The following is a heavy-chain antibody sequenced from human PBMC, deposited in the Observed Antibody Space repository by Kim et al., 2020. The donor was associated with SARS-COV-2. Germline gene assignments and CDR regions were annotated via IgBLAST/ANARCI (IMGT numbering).Heavy chain of an antibody. D-gene: IGHD6-19*01. CDR1: GYTLTELS. CDR3: ATGVAVAGRSSDYYYYYGMDV. Sequence: ASVKVSCKVSGYTLTELSMHWVRQAPGKGLEWMGGFDPEDGETIYAQKFQGRVTMTEDTSTDTAYMELSSLRSEDTAVYYCATGVAVAGRSSDYYYYYGMDVWGHGTTVTASS. CDR2: FDPEDGET. J-gene: IGHJ6*02. V-gene: IGHV1-24*01.